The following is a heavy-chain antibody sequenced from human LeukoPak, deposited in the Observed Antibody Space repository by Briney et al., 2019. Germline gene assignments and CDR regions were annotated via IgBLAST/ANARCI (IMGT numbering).Heavy chain of an antibody. V-gene: IGHV3-30*18. D-gene: IGHD3-22*01. CDR3: AKDREVVYYYDSSGYSPLDY. CDR2: ISYDGSNK. CDR1: GFTVSSYG. J-gene: IGHJ4*02. Sequence: GRSLRLSCAASGFTVSSYGMHWVRQAPGKGLEWVAVISYDGSNKYYADSVKGRFTISRDNSKNTLYLQMNSLRAEDTAVYYCAKDREVVYYYDSSGYSPLDYWGQGTLVTVSS.